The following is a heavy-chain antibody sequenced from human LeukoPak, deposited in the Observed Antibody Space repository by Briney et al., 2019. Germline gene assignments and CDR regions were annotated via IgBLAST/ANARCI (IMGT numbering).Heavy chain of an antibody. Sequence: ASVEVSCKASGYTFTNYAMNWVRQAPGQGLEWMGGIIPIFGTANYAQKFQGRVTITADESTSTAYMELSSLRSEDTAVYYCARGGDIVATWSSPKRFDYXXXGTLVTVSS. J-gene: IGHJ4*01. D-gene: IGHD5-12*01. CDR1: GYTFTNYA. CDR2: IIPIFGTA. CDR3: ARGGDIVATWSSPKRFDY. V-gene: IGHV1-69*13.